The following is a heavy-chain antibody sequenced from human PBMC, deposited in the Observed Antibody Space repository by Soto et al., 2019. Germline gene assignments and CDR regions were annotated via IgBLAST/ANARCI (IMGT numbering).Heavy chain of an antibody. Sequence: ASVKVSCKASGYTFTSYYMHWVRQASGQGLEWMGIINPSGGSTSYAQKLQGRVTMTRDTSTSTVYMELSSLRSEDTAVYYCARDPSDCSGGSCYSTDFDYWGQGTLVTSPQ. J-gene: IGHJ4*02. V-gene: IGHV1-46*03. CDR2: INPSGGST. D-gene: IGHD2-15*01. CDR3: ARDPSDCSGGSCYSTDFDY. CDR1: GYTFTSYY.